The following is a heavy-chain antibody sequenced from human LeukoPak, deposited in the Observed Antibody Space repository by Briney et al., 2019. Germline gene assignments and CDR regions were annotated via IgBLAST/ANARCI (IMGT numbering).Heavy chain of an antibody. CDR3: ARGQIAAANAFDI. CDR2: IYYSGST. V-gene: IGHV4-39*07. D-gene: IGHD6-13*01. CDR1: RGSISTDTYS. Sequence: PSETLSLTCTVSRGSISTDTYSWGWIHQPPGKGLEWIGSIYYSGSTYYNPSLKSRVTISVDTSKNQFSLKLSSVTAADTAVYYCARGQIAAANAFDIWGQGTMVTVSS. J-gene: IGHJ3*02.